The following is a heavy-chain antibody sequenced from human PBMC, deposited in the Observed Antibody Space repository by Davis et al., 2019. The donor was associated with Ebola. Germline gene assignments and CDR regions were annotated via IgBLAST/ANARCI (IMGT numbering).Heavy chain of an antibody. J-gene: IGHJ6*02. CDR3: TRQPRRVVLSYYYYGMDV. D-gene: IGHD2-15*01. CDR1: GFTFSGSA. Sequence: GESLKISCAASGFTFSGSAMHWVRQASGKGLEWVGRIRSKANSYATAYAASVKGRFTISRDDSKNAAYLQMNSLKTEDTAVYYCTRQPRRVVLSYYYYGMDVWGQGTTVTVSS. V-gene: IGHV3-73*01. CDR2: IRSKANSYAT.